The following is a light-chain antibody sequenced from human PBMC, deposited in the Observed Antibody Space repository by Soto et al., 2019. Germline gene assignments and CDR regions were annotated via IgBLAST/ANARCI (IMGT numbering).Light chain of an antibody. V-gene: IGLV2-14*03. Sequence: QSALTQPASVSGSPGQSITISCTGTSSDVGRYNYVSWYQQHPGKAPKLMIYDVSTRPSGVSNRFSGSKSGNTASLTISGLQAEGEADYYCSSYTSSSTRVFGTGTKLTVL. CDR2: DVS. CDR1: SSDVGRYNY. CDR3: SSYTSSSTRV. J-gene: IGLJ1*01.